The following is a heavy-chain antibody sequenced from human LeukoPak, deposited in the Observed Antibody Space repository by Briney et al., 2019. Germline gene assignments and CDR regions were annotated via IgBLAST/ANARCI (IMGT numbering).Heavy chain of an antibody. V-gene: IGHV4-39*02. CDR2: IYYTGST. J-gene: IGHJ4*02. CDR3: VVDGAMDH. D-gene: IGHD3-16*01. CDR1: GGSISTENYD. Sequence: SETLSPTCTVSGGSISTENYDWGWIRQPPGKGLEWIGNIYYTGSTNYNPSLKGRVTISVDTLKNHFSLRLTSMTAADTAVYYCVVDGAMDHWSQGTLVTVSS.